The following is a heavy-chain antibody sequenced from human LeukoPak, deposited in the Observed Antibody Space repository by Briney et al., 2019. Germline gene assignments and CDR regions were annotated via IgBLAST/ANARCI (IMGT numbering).Heavy chain of an antibody. CDR2: VNYRGDG. CDR3: ARETSLHIFDS. CDR1: NASFSPYY. V-gene: IGHV4-34*01. J-gene: IGHJ4*02. D-gene: IGHD2-21*01. Sequence: SETLSLTCDVYNASFSPYYWSWLRQSPGKGLEYIGEVNYRGDGNYNPSLNSRASISIDTSKKQFSLRLTSVTAADTAMCYCARETSLHIFDSWGQGTLVTVSS.